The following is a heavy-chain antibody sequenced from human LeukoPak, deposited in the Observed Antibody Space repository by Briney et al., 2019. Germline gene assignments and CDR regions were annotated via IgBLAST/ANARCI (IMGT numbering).Heavy chain of an antibody. J-gene: IGHJ6*02. Sequence: GGSLRLSCAASGFTFSTYGMHWVRQAPGKGLEWVSSISSTSKYIYYADSVKGRFTISRDNAKNTLYLQMNSLRAEDTAVYYCARDHHCTNGVCFTWGRGIDVWGQGTTVTVSS. V-gene: IGHV3-21*01. CDR1: GFTFSTYG. CDR2: ISSTSKYI. D-gene: IGHD2-8*01. CDR3: ARDHHCTNGVCFTWGRGIDV.